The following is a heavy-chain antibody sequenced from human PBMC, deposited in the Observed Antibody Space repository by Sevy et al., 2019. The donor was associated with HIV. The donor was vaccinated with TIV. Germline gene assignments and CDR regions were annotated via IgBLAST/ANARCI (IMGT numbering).Heavy chain of an antibody. CDR3: ATPPGHLSFDY. J-gene: IGHJ4*02. CDR1: GGSFSGYY. V-gene: IGHV4-34*01. CDR2: INHSGST. Sequence: SETLSLTCVVYGGSFSGYYWSWIRQPPGKGLEWIGEINHSGSTNYNPSLKSRVTISADTSKNQFSLKLSSVTAADTAVYYCATPPGHLSFDYWGQGTLVTVSS.